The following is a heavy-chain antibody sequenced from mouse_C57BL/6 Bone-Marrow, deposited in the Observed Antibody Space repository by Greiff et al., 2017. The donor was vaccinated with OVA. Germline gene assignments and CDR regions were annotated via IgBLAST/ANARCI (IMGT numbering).Heavy chain of an antibody. D-gene: IGHD2-1*01. Sequence: DVQLVESGAGLVKPGGSLKLSCAASGFTFSSYAMSWVRQTPEKRLEWVAYISSGGDYIYYSDTVKGRFTISRDNARNTLYLQMSSLKSEDTAMYYCTRLLDAMDYWGQGTAVTVSS. V-gene: IGHV5-9-1*02. CDR1: GFTFSSYA. J-gene: IGHJ4*01. CDR3: TRLLDAMDY. CDR2: ISSGGDYI.